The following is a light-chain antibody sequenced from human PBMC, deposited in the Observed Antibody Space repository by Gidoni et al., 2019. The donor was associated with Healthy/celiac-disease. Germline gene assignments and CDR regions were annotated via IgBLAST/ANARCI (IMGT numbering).Light chain of an antibody. Sequence: DIQMTQSPSSLSASVGDRVTITCQASQDIRNYLNWYQQKQGKAPKLLIYDAAKLETGVPSRFSGSGSGTDFTFTISSLQPEDIATYYCQQYDNLPYTFGQGTKLEIK. CDR2: DAA. CDR1: QDIRNY. CDR3: QQYDNLPYT. V-gene: IGKV1-33*01. J-gene: IGKJ2*01.